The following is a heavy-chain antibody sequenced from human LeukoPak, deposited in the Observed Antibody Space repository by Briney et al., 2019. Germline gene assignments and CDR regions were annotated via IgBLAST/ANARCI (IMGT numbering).Heavy chain of an antibody. CDR2: IYSGGNT. CDR3: ARGLLVTVVTPLGC. D-gene: IGHD4-23*01. J-gene: IGHJ4*02. CDR1: GFTVSSNY. V-gene: IGHV3-66*01. Sequence: GESLRLSCAASGFTVSSNYMSWVRQAPGKGLEWVSVIYSGGNTYYADSVKGRFTISRDNSKNTLYLQMNSLRAEDTAVYYCARGLLVTVVTPLGCWGQGTLVTVSS.